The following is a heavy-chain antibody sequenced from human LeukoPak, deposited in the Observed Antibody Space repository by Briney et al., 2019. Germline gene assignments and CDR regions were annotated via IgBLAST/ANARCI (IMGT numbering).Heavy chain of an antibody. CDR1: GYTFTSYY. V-gene: IGHV1-46*01. CDR3: ARASEKYQLLSAFDI. J-gene: IGHJ3*02. CDR2: INPSGGST. Sequence: ASVKVSCKASGYTFTSYYMHWVRQAPGQGLEWMGIINPSGGSTSYAQKFQGRVTMTRDTSTSTVYMELSSLRSEDTAVYYCARASEKYQLLSAFDIWGQGTMVTVSS. D-gene: IGHD2-2*01.